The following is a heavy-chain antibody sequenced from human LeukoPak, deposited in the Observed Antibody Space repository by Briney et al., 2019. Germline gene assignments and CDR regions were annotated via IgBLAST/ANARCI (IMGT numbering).Heavy chain of an antibody. CDR3: ASGLRSDY. J-gene: IGHJ4*02. D-gene: IGHD4-17*01. V-gene: IGHV3-21*01. CDR1: GFTFSDYS. CDR2: FSSSSSYI. Sequence: PGVSLRLSCAASGFTFSDYSMNCVRQAPGKGLGWVSSFSSSSSYIYYADWVKGRFTISRDKAENSLYLQMTSLRAEDTAVYYCASGLRSDYWGQGTLVTVSS.